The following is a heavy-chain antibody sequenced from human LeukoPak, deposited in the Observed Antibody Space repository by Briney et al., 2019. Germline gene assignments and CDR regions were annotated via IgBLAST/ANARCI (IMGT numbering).Heavy chain of an antibody. CDR2: VSISGVGK. D-gene: IGHD3-16*01. Sequence: GRSLRLSCAASGFTFSSFAISWIRQAPGKGLEWVSSVSISGVGKYYADSVKGRFTISRDNSKNTVFLQMNSLRAEDSAVYYCAKDYEVGSIDYWGQGTLVTVSS. J-gene: IGHJ4*02. CDR3: AKDYEVGSIDY. V-gene: IGHV3-23*01. CDR1: GFTFSSFA.